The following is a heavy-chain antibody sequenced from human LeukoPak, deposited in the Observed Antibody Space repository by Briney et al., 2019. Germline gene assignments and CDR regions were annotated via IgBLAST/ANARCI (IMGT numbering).Heavy chain of an antibody. Sequence: VASVKVSCKASGYTVTSYDINWVRQATGQGLEWMGWMNPNSGNTGYAQKFQGRVTITRNTSISTDYMELSSLRSEDTAVYYCARGSNDFWSGYSVYMDVWGKGATVTVSS. J-gene: IGHJ6*03. D-gene: IGHD3-3*01. CDR1: GYTVTSYD. CDR2: MNPNSGNT. V-gene: IGHV1-8*03. CDR3: ARGSNDFWSGYSVYMDV.